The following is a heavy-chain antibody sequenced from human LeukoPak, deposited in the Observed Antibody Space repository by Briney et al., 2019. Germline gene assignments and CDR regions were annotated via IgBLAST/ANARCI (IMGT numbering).Heavy chain of an antibody. D-gene: IGHD7-27*01. CDR3: ASGPRTGDFRFDY. CDR2: IYYSGST. J-gene: IGHJ4*02. V-gene: IGHV4-39*07. Sequence: PSETLSLTCTVSGGSISSSSYYWGWIRQPPGKGLEWIGSIYYSGSTYFNPSLKSRVTISLDTSKNQFSLKLSSVTAADTAVYYCASGPRTGDFRFDYWGQGTLVTVSS. CDR1: GGSISSSSYY.